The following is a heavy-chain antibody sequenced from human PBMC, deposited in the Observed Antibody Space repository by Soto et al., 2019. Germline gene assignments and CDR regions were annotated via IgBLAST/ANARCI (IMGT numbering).Heavy chain of an antibody. CDR2: ISAYNGNT. CDR3: ERAGQYYDSSSYAN. V-gene: IGHV1-18*01. Sequence: QVKLVQSGTEVKKPGASMKVSCKASGYSFGTSGISWVRHAPGPGLQWMGWISAYNGNTNYDQKLHERVTLTTNTSTNTAYLELRSLRAADTAVYYCERAGQYYDSSSYANWGQGTLVTVSS. J-gene: IGHJ4*02. D-gene: IGHD3-22*01. CDR1: GYSFGTSG.